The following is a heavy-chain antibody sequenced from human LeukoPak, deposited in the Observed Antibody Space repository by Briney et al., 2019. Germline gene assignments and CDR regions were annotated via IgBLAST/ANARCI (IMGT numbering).Heavy chain of an antibody. Sequence: ASVKVSCKASGYTFTGYYMHWVRQAPGQGLEWMGWINPNSGGTNYAQKFQGRVTMTRDTSISTAYMELSRLRSDDTAVNYCARDGAPYCSSTSRPLDWFYPWGQGTLVTASS. D-gene: IGHD2-2*01. CDR1: GYTFTGYY. J-gene: IGHJ5*02. V-gene: IGHV1-2*02. CDR2: INPNSGGT. CDR3: ARDGAPYCSSTSRPLDWFYP.